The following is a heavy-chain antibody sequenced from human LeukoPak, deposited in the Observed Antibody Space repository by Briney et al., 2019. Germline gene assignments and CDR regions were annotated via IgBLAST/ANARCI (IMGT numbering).Heavy chain of an antibody. D-gene: IGHD6-19*01. J-gene: IGHJ4*02. CDR2: IIPNSGAT. V-gene: IGHV1-2*06. Sequence: ASVKVSCKASGYTFTGHFIHWVRQAPGQGLEWMGRIIPNSGATNATQKFQDRVNMTRDRSISTAFMELSGLRSDDTAIYYCARIDSGWFGVSFWGQGTLVTVSS. CDR3: ARIDSGWFGVSF. CDR1: GYTFTGHF.